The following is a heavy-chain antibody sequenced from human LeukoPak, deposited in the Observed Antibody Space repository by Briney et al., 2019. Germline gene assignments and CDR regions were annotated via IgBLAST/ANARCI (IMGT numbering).Heavy chain of an antibody. J-gene: IGHJ4*02. D-gene: IGHD1-26*01. CDR2: ISSSSSYI. CDR3: ASETESYYFDY. Sequence: PGGSLRLSCAASGFTFSSYSMNWVRQAPGKGLEWVSSISSSSSYICYADSVKGRFTISRDNAKNSLYLQMNSLRAEDTAVYYCASETESYYFDYWGQGTLVTVSS. CDR1: GFTFSSYS. V-gene: IGHV3-21*01.